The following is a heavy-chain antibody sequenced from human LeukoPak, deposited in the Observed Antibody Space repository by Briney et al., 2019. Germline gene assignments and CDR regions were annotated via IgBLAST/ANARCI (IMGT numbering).Heavy chain of an antibody. CDR2: ISSSSSYI. D-gene: IGHD4-17*01. CDR3: ARAGSYYGDYGYFDY. J-gene: IGHJ4*02. Sequence: PGGSLRLSCAASGFTFSSYSMNWVRQAPGKGLEWVSSISSSSSYIYYADSVKGRFTISRDNAKNSLYLQMNSLRAEDTAVYYCARAGSYYGDYGYFDYWGRGTLVTVSS. V-gene: IGHV3-21*01. CDR1: GFTFSSYS.